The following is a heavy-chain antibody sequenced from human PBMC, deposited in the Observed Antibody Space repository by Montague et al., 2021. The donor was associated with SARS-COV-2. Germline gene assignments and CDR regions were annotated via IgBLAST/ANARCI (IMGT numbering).Heavy chain of an antibody. D-gene: IGHD4-23*01. V-gene: IGHV4-61*03. CDR3: ARDRGDIYGGNSAWFDP. CDR1: GVSISTGSDY. Sequence: SETLSLTCTVSGVSISTGSDYWTWIRQRPGRGLEWIGNFYYSGGSTYNPSLKSRVTISADTSKNLFSLTLKSVTASDTAVYYCARDRGDIYGGNSAWFDPWGRGTLVTVSS. J-gene: IGHJ5*02. CDR2: FYYSGGS.